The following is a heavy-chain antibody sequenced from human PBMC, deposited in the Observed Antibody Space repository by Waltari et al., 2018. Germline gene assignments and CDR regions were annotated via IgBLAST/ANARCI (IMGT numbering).Heavy chain of an antibody. V-gene: IGHV1-69*12. D-gene: IGHD4-17*01. Sequence: QVQLVQSGAEVTKPGSSVKVSCKAAGGTSSSYAISWVRQAPGQGLEWMGGIIPIFGTANYAQKFQGRVTITADESTSTAYMELSSLRSEDTAVYYCAREGTTVPTGYFDYWGQGTLVTVSS. J-gene: IGHJ4*02. CDR3: AREGTTVPTGYFDY. CDR2: IIPIFGTA. CDR1: GGTSSSYA.